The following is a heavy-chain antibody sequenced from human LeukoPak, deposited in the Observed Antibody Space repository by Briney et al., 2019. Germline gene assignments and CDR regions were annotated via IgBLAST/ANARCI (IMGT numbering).Heavy chain of an antibody. CDR2: IKQDGSEK. J-gene: IGHJ4*02. CDR1: GFTFSSYW. Sequence: PGGSLRLSCAASGFTFSSYWMSWVRQAPGKGLEWVANIKQDGSEKYYVDSVKGRFTISRDNAKNSLYLQMNSLRAEDTAVYYCARDEPVTMVGGVIVYWGQGTLGTVSS. D-gene: IGHD3-10*01. CDR3: ARDEPVTMVGGVIVY. V-gene: IGHV3-7*01.